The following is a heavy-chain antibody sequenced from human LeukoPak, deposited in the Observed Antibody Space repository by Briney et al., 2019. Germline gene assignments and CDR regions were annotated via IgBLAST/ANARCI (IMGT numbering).Heavy chain of an antibody. V-gene: IGHV3-23*01. Sequence: GGSLRLSCAASGFTFSSYAMSWVRQAPGKGLEWVSAISGSGGSTYYADSVKGRFTISRDNSKNTLYLQMNSLRAEDTKGYYCAKQYDRSSYYYVRGGLFDYWGHGTPVTVSS. D-gene: IGHD3-22*01. CDR3: AKQYDRSSYYYVRGGLFDY. CDR1: GFTFSSYA. J-gene: IGHJ4*01. CDR2: ISGSGGST.